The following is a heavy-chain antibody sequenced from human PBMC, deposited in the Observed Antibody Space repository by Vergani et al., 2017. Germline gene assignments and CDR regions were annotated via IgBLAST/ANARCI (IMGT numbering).Heavy chain of an antibody. CDR2: IIPIFGTA. J-gene: IGHJ4*02. Sequence: QFQLVQSGAEVKKPGSSVKASCKASGGTFSSYAISWVRQPPGQGLEWMGGIIPIFGTANYAQKFQGRVTFTADESTSTAYMELSSLIPEDTAVYYCAXAHSIAMAGYYFDYWGQGTLVTVSS. D-gene: IGHD6-19*01. V-gene: IGHV1-69*12. CDR3: AXAHSIAMAGYYFDY. CDR1: GGTFSSYA.